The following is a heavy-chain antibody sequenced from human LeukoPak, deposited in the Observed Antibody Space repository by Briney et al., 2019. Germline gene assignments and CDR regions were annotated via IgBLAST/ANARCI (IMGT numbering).Heavy chain of an antibody. J-gene: IGHJ5*02. D-gene: IGHD5-18*01. CDR1: GDSISSTSSY. CDR3: ARVDTAMVKLFDP. V-gene: IGHV4-39*01. Sequence: SETLSLTCNVSGDSISSTSSYCGWVRQSPGKGLEWIGSMFHSGGTNYNPSLRSRVTISVDTSKNQFSLKLSSVTAADTAVYYCARVDTAMVKLFDPWGQGTLVTVSS. CDR2: MFHSGGT.